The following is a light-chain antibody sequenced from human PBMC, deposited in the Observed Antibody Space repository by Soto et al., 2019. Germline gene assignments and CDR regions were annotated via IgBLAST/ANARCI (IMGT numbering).Light chain of an antibody. J-gene: IGLJ1*01. V-gene: IGLV4-60*02. Sequence: QLVLTQSSSASASLGSSVKLTCTLSSGHSSYIIAWHQQQPGKAPRYLMKLEGSGSYNKGSGVPDRFSGSSSGAARYLTIANLQFEDEADYYCETWDSNTHVFGTGTKLTVL. CDR3: ETWDSNTHV. CDR2: LEGSGSY. CDR1: SGHSSYI.